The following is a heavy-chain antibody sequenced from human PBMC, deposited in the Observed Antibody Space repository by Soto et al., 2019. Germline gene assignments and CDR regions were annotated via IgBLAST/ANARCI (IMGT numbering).Heavy chain of an antibody. V-gene: IGHV4-59*11. J-gene: IGHJ4*02. CDR3: ASQRLYDSSSSPIDY. CDR2: IYYRGTT. Sequence: SETLSLTCTVSGDSISSHYWSWIRQPPGKGLEWIGYIYYRGTTNYNPSLKSRVTISVDTSKKQFSLKLSSVTAADTAVYYCASQRLYDSSSSPIDYWGQGTLVTVSS. D-gene: IGHD3-22*01. CDR1: GDSISSHY.